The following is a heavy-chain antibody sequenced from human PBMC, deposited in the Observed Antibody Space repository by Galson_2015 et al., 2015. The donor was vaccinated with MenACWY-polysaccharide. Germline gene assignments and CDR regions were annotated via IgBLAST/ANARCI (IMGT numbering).Heavy chain of an antibody. V-gene: IGHV3-7*03. CDR2: IKQDGSEK. Sequence: SLRLSCAASGFTFSNYWMSWVRQAPGKGLEWVAIIKQDGSEKYYMDSLKGRFTISRDNAKNSLFLQANSLRAEDTAVYYCARDTANYYYDNNGFIGGQGILVTVSS. CDR1: GFTFSNYW. CDR3: ARDTANYYYDNNGFI. J-gene: IGHJ4*02. D-gene: IGHD3-22*01.